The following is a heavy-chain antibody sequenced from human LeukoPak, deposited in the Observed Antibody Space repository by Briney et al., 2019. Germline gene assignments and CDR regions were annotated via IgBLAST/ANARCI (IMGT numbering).Heavy chain of an antibody. CDR3: ARLNSGSYSGGFDY. Sequence: SETLSLTCTVSGGSISSGSDYWSWIRQPAGKGLEWIGRISATGSTNSNPSLKSRVTISVDTSKSQFSLKLTSVTAADTAVYFCARLNSGSYSGGFDYWGQGTLVTVSS. CDR2: ISATGST. V-gene: IGHV4-61*02. D-gene: IGHD1-26*01. J-gene: IGHJ4*02. CDR1: GGSISSGSDY.